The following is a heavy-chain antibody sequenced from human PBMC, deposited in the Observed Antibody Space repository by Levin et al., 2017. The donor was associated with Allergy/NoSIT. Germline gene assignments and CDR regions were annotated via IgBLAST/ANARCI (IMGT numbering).Heavy chain of an antibody. V-gene: IGHV3-30*18. CDR3: AKDLGMSGADDFWSGYYERAFDY. CDR1: GFTFSSYG. CDR2: ISYDGSNK. J-gene: IGHJ4*02. D-gene: IGHD3-3*01. Sequence: SCAASGFTFSSYGMHWVRQAPGKGLEWVAVISYDGSNKYYADSVKGRFTISRDNSKNTLYLQMNSLRAEDTAVYYCAKDLGMSGADDFWSGYYERAFDYWGQGTLVTVSS.